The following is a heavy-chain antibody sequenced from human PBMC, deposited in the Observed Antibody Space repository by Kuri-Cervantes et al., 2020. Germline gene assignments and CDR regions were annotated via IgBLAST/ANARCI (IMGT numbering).Heavy chain of an antibody. D-gene: IGHD5-12*01. CDR2: ISSSSSYI. J-gene: IGHJ4*02. CDR1: GFTFSSYS. V-gene: IGHV3-21*01. Sequence: GESLKISCAASGFTFSSYSMNWVRQAPGKGLEWVSSISSSSSYIYYADSVKRRFTISRDNAKNSLYLQMNSLRAEDTAVYYCARYLGYSGYGYFDYWGQGTLVTVSS. CDR3: ARYLGYSGYGYFDY.